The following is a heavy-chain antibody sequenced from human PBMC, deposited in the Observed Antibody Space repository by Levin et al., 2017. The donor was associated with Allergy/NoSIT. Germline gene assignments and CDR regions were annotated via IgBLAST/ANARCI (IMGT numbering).Heavy chain of an antibody. J-gene: IGHJ4*02. CDR3: ARDKEPFSSSWYEFDF. D-gene: IGHD6-13*01. CDR1: GYTFTGYY. Sequence: ASVKVSCKASGYTFTGYYMNWVRQAPGQGLEWMGWINPNSGGTNYAQRFQGRVTMTRDTSISTAYMELSRLRSDDTAVYYCARDKEPFSSSWYEFDFWGQGSLVTVSS. CDR2: INPNSGGT. V-gene: IGHV1-2*02.